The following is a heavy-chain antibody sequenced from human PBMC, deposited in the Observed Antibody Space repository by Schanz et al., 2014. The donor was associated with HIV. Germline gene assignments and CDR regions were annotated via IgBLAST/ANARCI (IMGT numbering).Heavy chain of an antibody. Sequence: QVKLVQSGAEVKKPGASVKVSCKASGYTFSSYGISWVRQAPGQGLDWMGWISPYNGDRKYDRKIQGRVTLTTDTSTNTAYMELRSLRSDDTAVYYCARGQDWPGPQLDHWGHGTLVIVSS. V-gene: IGHV1-18*04. CDR3: ARGQDWPGPQLDH. CDR2: ISPYNGDR. CDR1: GYTFSSYG. D-gene: IGHD3-9*01. J-gene: IGHJ5*02.